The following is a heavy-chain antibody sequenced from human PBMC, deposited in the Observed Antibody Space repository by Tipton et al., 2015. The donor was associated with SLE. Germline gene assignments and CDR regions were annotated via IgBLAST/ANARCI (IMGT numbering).Heavy chain of an antibody. Sequence: TLSLTCAVYGGSFSGYYWSWIRQPPGKGLEWIGEINHSGSTNYNPSLKSRVTISVDTSKNQFSLKLSSVTAADTAVYYCAGGSPGDGGGSGGYWGQGTLVTVSS. V-gene: IGHV4-34*01. CDR3: AGGSPGDGGGSGGY. J-gene: IGHJ4*02. D-gene: IGHD2-15*01. CDR2: INHSGST. CDR1: GGSFSGYY.